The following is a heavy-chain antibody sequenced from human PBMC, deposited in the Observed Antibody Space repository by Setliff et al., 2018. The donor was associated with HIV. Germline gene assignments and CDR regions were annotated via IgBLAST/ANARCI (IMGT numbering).Heavy chain of an antibody. CDR1: GGSITNSNYY. Sequence: SETLSLTCTVSGGSITNSNYYWGWFRQPPGKGLEWIGAIYYTENTYYNPSLERRVTISADTSQNQFSLNLTSVTAADTAVYYCASQPYNSGWFGGWFDPWGQGTLVTVSS. D-gene: IGHD6-19*01. CDR2: IYYTENT. V-gene: IGHV4-39*07. CDR3: ASQPYNSGWFGGWFDP. J-gene: IGHJ5*02.